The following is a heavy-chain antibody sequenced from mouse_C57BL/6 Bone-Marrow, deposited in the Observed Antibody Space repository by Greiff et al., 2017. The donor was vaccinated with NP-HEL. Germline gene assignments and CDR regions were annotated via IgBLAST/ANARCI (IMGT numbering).Heavy chain of an antibody. Sequence: EVKLVESGEGLVKPGGSLKLSCAASGFTFSSYAMSWVRQTPEKRLEWVAYISSGGDYIYYADTVKGRFTISRDNARNTLYLQMSSLKSEDTAMYYCTRGGSQAWFAYWGQGTLVTVSA. CDR3: TRGGSQAWFAY. CDR1: GFTFSSYA. J-gene: IGHJ3*01. CDR2: ISSGGDYI. V-gene: IGHV5-9-1*02. D-gene: IGHD1-1*01.